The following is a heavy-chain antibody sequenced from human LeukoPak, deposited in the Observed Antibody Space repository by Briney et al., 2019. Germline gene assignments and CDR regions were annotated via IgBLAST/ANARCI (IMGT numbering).Heavy chain of an antibody. J-gene: IGHJ4*02. CDR3: ARDPYDFWSGYSFDY. V-gene: IGHV3-7*01. CDR2: IKQDGSEK. D-gene: IGHD3-3*01. Sequence: GGSLRLSCAASGFTFSSYWMSWVRQAPGKGLEWVANIKQDGSEKYYVDSVKGRFTISRDNAKNSLYLQMNSLRAEDTAVYYCARDPYDFWSGYSFDYWGQGTLVTVSS. CDR1: GFTFSSYW.